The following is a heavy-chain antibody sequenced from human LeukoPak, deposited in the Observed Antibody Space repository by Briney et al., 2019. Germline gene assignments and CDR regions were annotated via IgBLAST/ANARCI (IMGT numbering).Heavy chain of an antibody. Sequence: PSETLSLTCTVSGGSISSSSYYWGWIRQPPGKGLEWTGSIYYSGSTYYNPSLKSRVTISVDTSKNQFSLKLSSVTAADTAVYYCARAIDSSSWPNWFDPWGQGTLVTVSS. J-gene: IGHJ5*02. CDR1: GGSISSSSYY. V-gene: IGHV4-39*01. CDR3: ARAIDSSSWPNWFDP. CDR2: IYYSGST. D-gene: IGHD6-13*01.